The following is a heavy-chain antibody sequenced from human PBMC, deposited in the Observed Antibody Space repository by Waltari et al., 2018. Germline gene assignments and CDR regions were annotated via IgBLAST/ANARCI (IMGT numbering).Heavy chain of an antibody. Sequence: EVQLVESGGGLVQPGGSLRLSWAASGFTFSSYWMSWVRQAPGKGLEGVANIKQDGSEKYYVDSVKGRFTISRDNAKNSLYLQMNSLRAEDTAVYYCAREEGVWSGYSLYYYYYYMDVWGKGTTVTVSS. D-gene: IGHD3-3*01. V-gene: IGHV3-7*01. CDR1: GFTFSSYW. J-gene: IGHJ6*03. CDR3: AREEGVWSGYSLYYYYYYMDV. CDR2: IKQDGSEK.